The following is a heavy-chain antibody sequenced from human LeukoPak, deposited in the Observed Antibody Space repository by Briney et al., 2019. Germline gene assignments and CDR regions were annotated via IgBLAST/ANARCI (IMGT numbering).Heavy chain of an antibody. J-gene: IGHJ6*03. CDR2: ISSSSSTI. CDR1: GFTFSSYG. CDR3: VRDDLYYYYMDV. Sequence: GGSLRLSCAASGFTFSSYGMNWVRQAPGKGLEWVSYISSSSSTIYYADSVKGRFTISRDNAKNSLYLQMNSLRAEDTAVYYCVRDDLYYYYMDVWGKGTTVTVSS. V-gene: IGHV3-48*01.